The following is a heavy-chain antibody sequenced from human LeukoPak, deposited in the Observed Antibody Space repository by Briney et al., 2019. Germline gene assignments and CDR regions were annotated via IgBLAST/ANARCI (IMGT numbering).Heavy chain of an antibody. J-gene: IGHJ4*02. D-gene: IGHD3-3*01. CDR2: VSGTSNYI. Sequence: PGGSLRLSCTASGFTLSPYTMNWVRQAPGKGLEWVSSVSGTSNYIYYADSVKGRFTISRDNAKNSLYLQMNSLRVEDTAVYYCARDFWSGSPDWGQGTLVTVSS. V-gene: IGHV3-21*01. CDR3: ARDFWSGSPD. CDR1: GFTLSPYT.